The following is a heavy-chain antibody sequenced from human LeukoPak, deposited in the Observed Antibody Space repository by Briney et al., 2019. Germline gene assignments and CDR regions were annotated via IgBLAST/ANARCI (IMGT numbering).Heavy chain of an antibody. V-gene: IGHV3-74*01. J-gene: IGHJ6*02. Sequence: GGSLRLSCAASGFTFSSYWMHWVRQAPGKGLVWVSRINSDGSSTSYADSVKGRFTISRDNAKNTLYLQMNSLRAEDTAVYYCARQGLWFGAYAMDVWGQGTTVTVSS. CDR2: INSDGSST. D-gene: IGHD3-10*01. CDR3: ARQGLWFGAYAMDV. CDR1: GFTFSSYW.